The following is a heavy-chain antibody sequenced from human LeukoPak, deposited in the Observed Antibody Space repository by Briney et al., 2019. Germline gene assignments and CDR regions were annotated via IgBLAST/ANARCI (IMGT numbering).Heavy chain of an antibody. V-gene: IGHV4-39*01. CDR3: AGRTYYDFWIDP. CDR2: IYYSGST. D-gene: IGHD3-3*01. J-gene: IGHJ5*02. CDR1: GGSISSISSNNYS. Sequence: SETLSLTCTVSGGSISSISSNNYSWGWIRQPPGKGLEWIGSIYYSGSTYYNPSLKSRVTISVDTSKNQFSLKLSSVTAADTAVYYCAGRTYYDFWIDPWGQGTLVTVSS.